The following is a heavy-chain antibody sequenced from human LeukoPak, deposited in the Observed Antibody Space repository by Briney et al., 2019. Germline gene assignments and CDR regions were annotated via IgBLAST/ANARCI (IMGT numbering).Heavy chain of an antibody. CDR2: ISGSGGST. CDR3: AKDPPESGFSSSLYYFDY. CDR1: GFRVSNHY. Sequence: GGSLRLSCAASGFRVSNHYISWVRQAPGKGLEWVSAISGSGGSTYYADSVKGRFTISRDNSKNTLYLQMNSLRAEDTAVYYCAKDPPESGFSSSLYYFDYWGQGTLVTVSS. J-gene: IGHJ4*02. V-gene: IGHV3-23*01. D-gene: IGHD6-6*01.